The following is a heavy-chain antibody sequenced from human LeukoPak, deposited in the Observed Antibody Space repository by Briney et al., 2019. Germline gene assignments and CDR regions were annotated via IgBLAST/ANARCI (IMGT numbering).Heavy chain of an antibody. V-gene: IGHV3-23*01. D-gene: IGHD1-1*01. Sequence: GGSLRLSCAASGFTFSSYAMSWVRQAPGKGLEWVSGISYSGGTTYYADSVKGQFTISRDNSKNTLYLQMNSLRAEDTAVYYCAKGGQMMVEVARRGAFDIWGQGTMVTVSS. CDR1: GFTFSSYA. CDR2: ISYSGGTT. CDR3: AKGGQMMVEVARRGAFDI. J-gene: IGHJ3*02.